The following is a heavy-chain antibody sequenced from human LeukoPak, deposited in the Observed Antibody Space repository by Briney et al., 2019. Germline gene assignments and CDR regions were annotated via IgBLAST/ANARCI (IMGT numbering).Heavy chain of an antibody. CDR2: IYSSGNT. J-gene: IGHJ4*02. CDR1: GFTVSSNY. D-gene: IGHD3-22*01. V-gene: IGHV3-66*01. CDR3: AKDQFDSMIQPSFDY. Sequence: GGSLRLSCAASGFTVSSNYMSWVRQAPGKGLEWVSVIYSSGNTYYADSVKGRFTISRDNSKNTLYLQMNSLRAEDTAVYYCAKDQFDSMIQPSFDYWGQGTLVTVSS.